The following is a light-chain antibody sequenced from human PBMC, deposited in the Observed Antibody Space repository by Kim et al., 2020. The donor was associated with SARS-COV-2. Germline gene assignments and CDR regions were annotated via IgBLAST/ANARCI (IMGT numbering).Light chain of an antibody. CDR1: TLRTYY. V-gene: IGLV3-19*01. CDR3: NSRDSSDNHVL. Sequence: LTQDPAVSVALGQTVRITCQGDTLRTYYTNWFQLKPGQAPLLVIFGRNNRPSGIPDRFSGSSSGNTASLTITGAQAEDEADYYCNSRDSSDNHVLFGGGTKLTVL. J-gene: IGLJ2*01. CDR2: GRN.